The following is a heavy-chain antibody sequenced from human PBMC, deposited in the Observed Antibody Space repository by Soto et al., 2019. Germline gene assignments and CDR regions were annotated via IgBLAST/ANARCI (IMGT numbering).Heavy chain of an antibody. J-gene: IGHJ4*02. CDR2: IYHSGST. CDR3: WSWGRGGGRFDY. D-gene: IGHD3-16*01. V-gene: IGHV4-30-2*01. Sequence: QLQLQESGSGLVKPSQTLSLTCAVSGGSISSGGYSWSWIRQPPGKGLEWIGYIYHSGSTYYNPYLQRPRTLSVDRSKNQFSLKLSSVTAADTAVYYCWSWGRGGGRFDYWGQGTLVTVSS. CDR1: GGSISSGGYS.